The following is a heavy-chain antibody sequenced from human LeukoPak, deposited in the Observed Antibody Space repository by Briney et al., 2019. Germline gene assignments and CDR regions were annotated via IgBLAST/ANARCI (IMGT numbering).Heavy chain of an antibody. CDR1: GYTFTGYG. CDR2: ISAYNGNT. V-gene: IGHV1-18*01. J-gene: IGHJ5*02. Sequence: ASVKVSCKASGYTFTGYGISWVRQAPGQGLEWMGWISAYNGNTNYAQKLQGRVTMTRDTSTSTVYMELSSLRSEDTAVYYCARTRGRKNNSGWQGLTPVPPFDPWGQGTLVTVSS. CDR3: ARTRGRKNNSGWQGLTPVPPFDP. D-gene: IGHD6-19*01.